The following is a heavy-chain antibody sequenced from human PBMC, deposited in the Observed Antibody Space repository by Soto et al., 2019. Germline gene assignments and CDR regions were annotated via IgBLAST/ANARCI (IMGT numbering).Heavy chain of an antibody. CDR2: ITWNSGNI. CDR1: GFNFDDYA. J-gene: IGHJ4*01. CDR3: AKDHLGGAMAVPFFDS. V-gene: IGHV3-9*01. Sequence: GGSLRLSCAASGFNFDDYAMHWVRQAPGKGLEWVAGITWNSGNIAYADSVKGRFTISRDNAKNSLYLQMNSLGPEDTAFYFCAKDHLGGAMAVPFFDSQGHGALVTVSS. D-gene: IGHD3-16*01.